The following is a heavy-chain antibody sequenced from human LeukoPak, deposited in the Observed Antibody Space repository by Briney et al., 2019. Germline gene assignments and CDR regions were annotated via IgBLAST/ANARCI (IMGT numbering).Heavy chain of an antibody. CDR3: AAVPYYYDSSGYPPPGFDY. D-gene: IGHD3-22*01. J-gene: IGHJ4*02. Sequence: SVKVSCKASGYTFTGYYMHWVRQAPGQRLEWIGWIVVGSGNTNYAQKFQERVTITRDMSTSTAYMELSSLRSEDTAVYYCAAVPYYYDSSGYPPPGFDYWGQGTLVTVSS. CDR1: GYTFTGYY. CDR2: IVVGSGNT. V-gene: IGHV1-58*02.